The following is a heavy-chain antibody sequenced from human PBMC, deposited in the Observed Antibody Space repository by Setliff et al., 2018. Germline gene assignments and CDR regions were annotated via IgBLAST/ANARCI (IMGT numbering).Heavy chain of an antibody. CDR2: VFYNGAA. J-gene: IGHJ4*02. Sequence: PSETLSLTCIVSGDSISDASIMAWIRQPPGKGLEFIGYVFYNGAAKYDPSFKSRVTMSVDTSKTQFSLKLPSVTAADTAVYYCARPSGTGWPSPSYYFDYWGQGTQVTVSS. V-gene: IGHV4-59*08. D-gene: IGHD6-19*01. CDR3: ARPSGTGWPSPSYYFDY. CDR1: GDSISDAS.